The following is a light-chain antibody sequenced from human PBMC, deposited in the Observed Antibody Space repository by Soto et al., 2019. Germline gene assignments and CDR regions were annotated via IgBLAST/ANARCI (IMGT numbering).Light chain of an antibody. V-gene: IGKV1-5*03. CDR1: QSISSW. CDR2: KAS. Sequence: DIQMTQSPSTLSASVGDRVTITCRASQSISSWLAWYQQKPGKAPKLLIYKASSLESGVPSRFSGSGSGTGFTLTISSLQPDDFANYYCQQYHSYCLIFTFGPGTKVDIK. J-gene: IGKJ3*01. CDR3: QQYHSYCLIFT.